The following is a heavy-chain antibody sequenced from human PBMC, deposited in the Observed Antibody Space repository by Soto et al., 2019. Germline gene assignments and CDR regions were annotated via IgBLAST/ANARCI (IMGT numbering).Heavy chain of an antibody. J-gene: IGHJ4*02. CDR2: IIPIFGTA. CDR3: ARRKWRQTDYFDY. D-gene: IGHD5-12*01. V-gene: IGHV1-69*06. CDR1: GGTFSSYA. Sequence: SVKVSCKASGGTFSSYAISWVRQAPGQGLEWMGGIIPIFGTANYAQKSQGRVTITADKSTSTAYMELSSLRSEDTAVYYCARRKWRQTDYFDYWRQGTLVTVSS.